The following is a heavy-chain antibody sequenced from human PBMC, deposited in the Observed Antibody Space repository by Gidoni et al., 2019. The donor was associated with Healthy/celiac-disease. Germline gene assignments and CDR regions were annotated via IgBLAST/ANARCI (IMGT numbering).Heavy chain of an antibody. CDR3: ARDLVAYSYDRSLYYYYYYGMDV. D-gene: IGHD5-18*01. J-gene: IGHJ6*02. CDR1: GFTFSSYA. Sequence: QVQLVESGGGVVQPGRSLRLSCAASGFTFSSYAMHWVRKAPGKGLEWVAVISYDGSNKYYADSVKGRFTISRDNSKNTLYLQMNSLRAEDTAVYYCARDLVAYSYDRSLYYYYYYGMDVWGQGTTVTVSS. V-gene: IGHV3-30-3*01. CDR2: ISYDGSNK.